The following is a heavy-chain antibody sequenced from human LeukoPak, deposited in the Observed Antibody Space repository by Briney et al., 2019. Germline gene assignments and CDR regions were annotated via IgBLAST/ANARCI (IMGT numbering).Heavy chain of an antibody. Sequence: GGSLRLSCEASGFTFRDYWMTWVRQAPGKGLGWVANVKQDGTEKFYVDSVKGRFTISRDNGKNSLYLQMNSLRVEDTAIYYCARAGGTSWADYWGQGTLVTVSS. CDR1: GFTFRDYW. V-gene: IGHV3-7*01. CDR2: VKQDGTEK. D-gene: IGHD6-13*01. CDR3: ARAGGTSWADY. J-gene: IGHJ4*02.